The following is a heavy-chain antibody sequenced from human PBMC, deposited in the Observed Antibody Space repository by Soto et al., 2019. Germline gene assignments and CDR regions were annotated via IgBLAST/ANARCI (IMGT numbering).Heavy chain of an antibody. V-gene: IGHV1-69*13. CDR2: IIPIFGTA. Sequence: SVRSPARLLEAPSAAMLSAGCDRPLDKGLSGLGGIIPIFGTANYAQKFQGRVTITADESTSTAYMELSSLRSEDTAVYYCASLRVDGHGLDIWGQGTTVTVS. CDR3: ASLRVDGHGLDI. D-gene: IGHD5-12*01. CDR1: EAPSAAML. J-gene: IGHJ3*02.